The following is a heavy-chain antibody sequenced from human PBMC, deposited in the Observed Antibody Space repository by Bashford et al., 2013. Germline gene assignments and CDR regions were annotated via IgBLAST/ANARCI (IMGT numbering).Heavy chain of an antibody. CDR3: ATDRWSDGMDA. CDR1: GFTRTDFSDYY. V-gene: IGHV3-11*01. D-gene: IGHD6-13*01. Sequence: GGSLRLSCIASGFTRTDFSDYYVSWIRQVPGRARVISYISSGTGQRIEYADSVKGRFTISRDNARNSVFLQLNSLRVEDTAVYFCATDRWSDGMDAWGQGTTVTVSS. J-gene: IGHJ6*02. CDR2: ISSGTGQRI.